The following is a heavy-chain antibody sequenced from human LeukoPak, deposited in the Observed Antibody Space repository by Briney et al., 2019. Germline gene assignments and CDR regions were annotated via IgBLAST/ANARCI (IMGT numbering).Heavy chain of an antibody. CDR1: GGSISSSSYY. V-gene: IGHV4-39*01. Sequence: SETLSLTCTVSGGSISSSSYYWGWIRQPPGKGLEWIGSIYYSGSTYYNPSLKSRVTISVDTSKNQFSLKLSSVTAADTAVYYCAIATTVIAFDIWGQGTMVTVSS. CDR3: AIATTVIAFDI. J-gene: IGHJ3*02. D-gene: IGHD4-11*01. CDR2: IYYSGST.